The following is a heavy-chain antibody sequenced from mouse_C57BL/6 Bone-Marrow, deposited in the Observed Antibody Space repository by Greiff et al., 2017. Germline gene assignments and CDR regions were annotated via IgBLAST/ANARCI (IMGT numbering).Heavy chain of an antibody. CDR3: AYGTPY. CDR1: GYTFTSYW. J-gene: IGHJ2*01. V-gene: IGHV1-55*01. CDR2: IYPASGST. Sequence: QVQLQQPGAELVKPGASVKMSCKASGYTFTSYWLTWVKQRPGQGLEWIGDIYPASGSTNYNEKFKSKATLTVDTSSCTAYMQLSSLTSEDSAVYYCAYGTPYWGQGTTLTVSS. D-gene: IGHD2-1*01.